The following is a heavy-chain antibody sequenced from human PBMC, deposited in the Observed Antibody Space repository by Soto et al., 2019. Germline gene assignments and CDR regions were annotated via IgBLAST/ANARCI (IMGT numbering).Heavy chain of an antibody. J-gene: IGHJ5*02. CDR2: IYYSGST. V-gene: IGHV4-31*03. D-gene: IGHD3-10*01. CDR3: ARDHSIRVGELHWFDP. CDR1: GGSISSGGYY. Sequence: QVQLQESGPGLVKPSQTLSLTCTVSGGSISSGGYYWSWIRQHPGKGLEWIGYIYYSGSTYYNPSLKSRVTISVDTSKNQFSLKLSSVTAAYTAVYYCARDHSIRVGELHWFDPWGQGTLVTVSS.